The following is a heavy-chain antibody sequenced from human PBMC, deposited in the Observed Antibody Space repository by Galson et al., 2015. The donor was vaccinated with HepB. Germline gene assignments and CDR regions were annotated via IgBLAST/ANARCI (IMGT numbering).Heavy chain of an antibody. J-gene: IGHJ6*02. CDR1: GFTFNNYS. V-gene: IGHV3-30-3*01. CDR2: ISYDGTNK. CDR3: AGDQGHLILLDSYYGLDV. Sequence: SLRLSCAASGFTFNNYSMHWVRHAPGKGLECVATISYDGTNKYCAASVRGRFTISRDNSKNTLYLQLNSLRPADAAVYYCAGDQGHLILLDSYYGLDVWGHGTTGTVSS. D-gene: IGHD2/OR15-2a*01.